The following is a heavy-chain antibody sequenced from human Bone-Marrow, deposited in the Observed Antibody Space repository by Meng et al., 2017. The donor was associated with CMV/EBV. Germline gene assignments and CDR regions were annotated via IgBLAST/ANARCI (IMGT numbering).Heavy chain of an antibody. Sequence: GESLKISCAASRFTFSGYDMNWVRQAPGKGLEWVSSISSSGYIYYADSVKGRFTISRDNAKNSLYLQMNSLRAEDTAVYYCAREGRGGLPLGFGMDVWGQGTTVTVSS. J-gene: IGHJ6*02. CDR2: ISSSGYI. D-gene: IGHD5/OR15-5a*01. CDR1: RFTFSGYD. V-gene: IGHV3-69-1*01. CDR3: AREGRGGLPLGFGMDV.